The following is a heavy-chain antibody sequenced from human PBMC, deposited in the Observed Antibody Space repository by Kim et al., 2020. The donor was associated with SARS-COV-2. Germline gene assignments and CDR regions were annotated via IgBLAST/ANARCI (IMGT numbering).Heavy chain of an antibody. V-gene: IGHV7-4-1*02. D-gene: IGHD6-19*01. CDR1: GYTFTSYA. Sequence: ASVKVSCKASGYTFTSYAMNWVRQAPGQGLEWMGWINTNTGNPTYAQGFTGRFVFSLDTSVSTAYLQISSLKAEDTAVYYCARGRTNSSGWYWPWGYYYYGMDVWGQGTTVTASS. CDR3: ARGRTNSSGWYWPWGYYYYGMDV. CDR2: INTNTGNP. J-gene: IGHJ6*02.